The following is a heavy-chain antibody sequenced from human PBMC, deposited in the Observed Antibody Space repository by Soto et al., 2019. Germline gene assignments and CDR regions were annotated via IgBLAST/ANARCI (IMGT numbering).Heavy chain of an antibody. J-gene: IGHJ6*04. CDR2: ISWDGGST. D-gene: IGHD3-16*02. V-gene: IGHV3-43*01. CDR3: AKDMSDYVWGSYRYEGARVYYYGMDV. Sequence: GGSLRLSCAASGFTFDDYTMHWVRQAPGKGLEWVSLISWDGGSTYYADSVKGRFTISRDNSKNSLYLQMNSLRTEDTALYYCAKDMSDYVWGSYRYEGARVYYYGMDVWGKGTTVTVSS. CDR1: GFTFDDYT.